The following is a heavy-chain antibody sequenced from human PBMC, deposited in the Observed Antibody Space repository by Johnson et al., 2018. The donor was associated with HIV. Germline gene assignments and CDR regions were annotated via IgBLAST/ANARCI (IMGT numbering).Heavy chain of an antibody. D-gene: IGHD1-26*01. Sequence: MQLVESGGGLVQPGGSLRLSCAASGFTFSRYWLNWVRQAPGKGLEWVANIKHDGSEKHYVDAVKGRFTISRDNANNSLYLQMNSQRVEDTALYYCARGAQCELPDAFDIWGQGTMVTVSS. CDR2: IKHDGSEK. CDR1: GFTFSRYW. V-gene: IGHV3-7*01. J-gene: IGHJ3*02. CDR3: ARGAQCELPDAFDI.